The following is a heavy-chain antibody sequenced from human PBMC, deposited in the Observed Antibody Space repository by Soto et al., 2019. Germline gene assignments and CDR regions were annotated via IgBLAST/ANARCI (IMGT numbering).Heavy chain of an antibody. Sequence: GGSLRLSCAASGFTFDDYAMHWVRQAPGKGLEWVSGISWNSGSIGYADSVKGRFTISRDNAKNSLYLQMNSLRAEDTALYYCAKDFSYSGSYYSFDYWGQGTLVTVSS. CDR3: AKDFSYSGSYYSFDY. V-gene: IGHV3-9*01. CDR1: GFTFDDYA. J-gene: IGHJ4*02. D-gene: IGHD3-10*01. CDR2: ISWNSGSI.